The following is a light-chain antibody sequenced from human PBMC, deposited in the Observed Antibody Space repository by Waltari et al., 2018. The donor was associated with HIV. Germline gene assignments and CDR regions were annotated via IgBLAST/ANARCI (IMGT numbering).Light chain of an antibody. CDR2: GSS. V-gene: IGKV3-20*01. J-gene: IGKJ2*01. Sequence: EVVLTQSPGTLSLSTGERATLSCRASQSVSSTYLAWYQQKPGQAPRLLIYGSSSRATGIPDRFSVSGSGTDFTLTSSRLEPEDFAVYYCQQYGSSPRTFGQGTKLEIK. CDR3: QQYGSSPRT. CDR1: QSVSSTY.